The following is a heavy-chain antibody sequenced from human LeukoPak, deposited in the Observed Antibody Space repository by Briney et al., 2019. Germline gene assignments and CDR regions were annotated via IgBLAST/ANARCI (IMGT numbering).Heavy chain of an antibody. CDR2: ISGSGSDI. CDR1: GFTFSTFS. V-gene: IGHV3-21*01. CDR3: ARRTFPNDAFDV. D-gene: IGHD1-7*01. Sequence: GGSLRLSCAASGFTFSTFSMNWVRQTPGKGLEWVSAISGSGSDIYYTDSVKGRFTISRDNPKRSLYLQMNSLRAEDTAVYYCARRTFPNDAFDVWGQGTVVTVSS. J-gene: IGHJ3*01.